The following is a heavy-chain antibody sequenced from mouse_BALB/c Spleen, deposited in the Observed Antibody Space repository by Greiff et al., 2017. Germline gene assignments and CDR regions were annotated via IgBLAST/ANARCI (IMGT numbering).Heavy chain of an antibody. V-gene: IGHV10-1*02. D-gene: IGHD4-1*01. CDR2: IRSKSNNYAT. J-gene: IGHJ2*01. Sequence: EVQVVESGGGLVQPKGSLKLSCAASGFTFNTYAMNWVRQAPGKGLEWVARIRSKSNNYATYYADSVKDRFTISRDDSQSMLYLQMNNLKTEDTAMYYCVRSGTEGRYFDYWGQGTTLTVSS. CDR3: VRSGTEGRYFDY. CDR1: GFTFNTYA.